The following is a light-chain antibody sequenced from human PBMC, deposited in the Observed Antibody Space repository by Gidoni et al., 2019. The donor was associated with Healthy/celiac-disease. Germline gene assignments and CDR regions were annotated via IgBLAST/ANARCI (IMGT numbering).Light chain of an antibody. CDR2: DAS. CDR1: QSVSSY. CDR3: PQRSNWPPTWT. J-gene: IGKJ1*01. Sequence: ESVLTQSPATLSLSPGERATLSCRASQSVSSYLAWYQQKPGQAPRLLIYDASNRATGIPARFSGSASGTDFTLTISSLEPEDFAVYYCPQRSNWPPTWTFGQGTKVEIK. V-gene: IGKV3-11*01.